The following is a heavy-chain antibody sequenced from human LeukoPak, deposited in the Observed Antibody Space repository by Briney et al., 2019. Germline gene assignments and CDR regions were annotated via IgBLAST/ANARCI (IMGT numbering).Heavy chain of an antibody. CDR3: ARDPNYYDSSGYYRDAFDI. D-gene: IGHD3-22*01. V-gene: IGHV3-21*01. Sequence: GGSLRLSCAASGFTFSSYAMSWVRQAPGKGLEWVSSISSSSSYIYYADSVKGRFTISRDNAKNSLYLQMNSLRAEDTAVYYCARDPNYYDSSGYYRDAFDIWGQGTMVTVSS. CDR1: GFTFSSYA. J-gene: IGHJ3*02. CDR2: ISSSSSYI.